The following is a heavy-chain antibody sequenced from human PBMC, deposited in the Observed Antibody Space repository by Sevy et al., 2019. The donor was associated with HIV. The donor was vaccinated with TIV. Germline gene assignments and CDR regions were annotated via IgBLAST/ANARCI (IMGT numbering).Heavy chain of an antibody. D-gene: IGHD1-26*01. Sequence: GGSLRLSCAASGFTFSNAWMSWVRQAPGKGLEWVGRIKSKTDGGTTDYAAPVKGRFTISRDDSKTTLYLQMNSLKTEDTAVYYCTTDSTQPLIVGATWSDAFDIWGQGTMVTVSS. CDR1: GFTFSNAW. V-gene: IGHV3-15*01. J-gene: IGHJ3*02. CDR3: TTDSTQPLIVGATWSDAFDI. CDR2: IKSKTDGGTT.